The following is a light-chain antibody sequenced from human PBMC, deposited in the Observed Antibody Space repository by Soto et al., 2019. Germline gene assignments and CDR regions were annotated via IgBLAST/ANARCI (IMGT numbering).Light chain of an antibody. CDR3: AAWDDSLNGHVV. CDR2: SNN. J-gene: IGLJ2*01. CDR1: SSNIGSNT. Sequence: QSVLTQPPSASGTPGQRVTISCSGSSSNIGSNTVNWYQQLPGTAPKLLIYSNNQRPSGVPDRFSGSKSGTSASLAISGLQSEDGVDYYCAAWDDSLNGHVVFGGGTQLTVL. V-gene: IGLV1-44*01.